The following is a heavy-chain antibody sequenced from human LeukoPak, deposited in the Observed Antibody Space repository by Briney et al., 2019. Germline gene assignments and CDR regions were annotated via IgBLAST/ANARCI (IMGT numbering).Heavy chain of an antibody. Sequence: GGSLRLSCAASGFTLSSYSMNWVRQAPGKGLEWVSSISSSSSYIYYADSVKGRFTIPRDNAKNSLYLQVNSLRAEDTAVYYCASLYPPTGLCYWGQGTLVTVSS. CDR3: ASLYPPTGLCY. J-gene: IGHJ4*02. D-gene: IGHD3-16*01. CDR2: ISSSSSYI. V-gene: IGHV3-21*01. CDR1: GFTLSSYS.